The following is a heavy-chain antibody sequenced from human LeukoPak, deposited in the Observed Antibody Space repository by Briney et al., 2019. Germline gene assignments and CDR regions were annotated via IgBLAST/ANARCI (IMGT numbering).Heavy chain of an antibody. Sequence: WGSLRLSCAVSGFTFSSYWMHWVRQAPGKGLVWVSRIKSDGSTRYADSVKGRFTISRDNAKNTVSLQMNSLRAEDTGVYYCARAPSEIGGYYPEYFRHWGQGTLVTVSP. CDR1: GFTFSSYW. J-gene: IGHJ1*01. V-gene: IGHV3-74*01. CDR2: IKSDGST. CDR3: ARAPSEIGGYYPEYFRH. D-gene: IGHD3-22*01.